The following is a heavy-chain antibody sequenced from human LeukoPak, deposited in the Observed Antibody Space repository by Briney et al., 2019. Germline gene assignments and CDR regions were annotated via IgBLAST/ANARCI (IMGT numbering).Heavy chain of an antibody. J-gene: IGHJ4*02. V-gene: IGHV4-39*01. CDR3: ARQYFGVWGSYAPYYFDY. CDR2: IYYTGST. Sequence: SPTLSLTCTVSCASISSSSYYSGWLRQPPGKGLEWIGSIYYTGSTYYNPTLKSRVTISVDTSKNQFSLKLSSVTAADTAVYYCARQYFGVWGSYAPYYFDYWGQGTLVTVSS. D-gene: IGHD3-16*01. CDR1: CASISSSSYY.